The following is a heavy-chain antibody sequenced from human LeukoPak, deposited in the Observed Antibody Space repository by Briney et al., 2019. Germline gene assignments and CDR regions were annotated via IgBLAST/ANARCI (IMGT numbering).Heavy chain of an antibody. Sequence: SETLSLTCTVSGDSISSGNYWGWIRQPPGKGLEWIGEINHSGSTNYNPSLKSRVTISVDTSKNQFSLKLSSVTAADTAVYYCARAGSYSSSWYGDWGQGTLVTVSS. V-gene: IGHV4-38-2*02. CDR2: INHSGST. J-gene: IGHJ4*02. CDR1: GDSISSGNY. CDR3: ARAGSYSSSWYGD. D-gene: IGHD6-13*01.